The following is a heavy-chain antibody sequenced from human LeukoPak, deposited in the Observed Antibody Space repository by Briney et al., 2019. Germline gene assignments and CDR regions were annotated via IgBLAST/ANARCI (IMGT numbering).Heavy chain of an antibody. CDR1: GGSLSGYY. CDR2: INHSGST. V-gene: IGHV4-34*01. CDR3: ARDHNPYYYGSGRGWFDP. D-gene: IGHD3-10*01. J-gene: IGHJ5*02. Sequence: SETLSLTCAVFGGSLSGYYWNWIRQPPGKGLEWIGEINHSGSTNYSPSLKSRVTISVDTSKNQFSLKLSSVTAADTAVYYCARDHNPYYYGSGRGWFDPWGQGTLVTVSS.